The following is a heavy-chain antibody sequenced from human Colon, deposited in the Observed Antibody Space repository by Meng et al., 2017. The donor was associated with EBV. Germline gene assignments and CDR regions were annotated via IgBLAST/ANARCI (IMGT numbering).Heavy chain of an antibody. CDR3: ARRRYYYGSGSYHSYYFDY. J-gene: IGHJ4*02. Sequence: QALPQQWGVGRLKPSEHLSRVCAVFGGSVRDYYWPWIRPPPGKGLEWIGEIDHRGNTKYNPSLKIRVTISVDTSKNQFSLKLNSVTAADTAVYYCARRRYYYGSGSYHSYYFDYWGQGALVTVSS. CDR2: IDHRGNT. V-gene: IGHV4-34*01. D-gene: IGHD3-10*01. CDR1: GGSVRDYY.